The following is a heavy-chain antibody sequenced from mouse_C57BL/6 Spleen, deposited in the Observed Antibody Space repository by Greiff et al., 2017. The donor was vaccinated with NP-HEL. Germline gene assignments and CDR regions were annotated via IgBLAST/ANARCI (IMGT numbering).Heavy chain of an antibody. CDR3: ARYGGYYDYAMDY. J-gene: IGHJ4*01. D-gene: IGHD2-3*01. Sequence: VQLQQSGPELVKPGASVKMSCKASGYTFTDYNMHWVKQSHGKSLEWIGYINPNNGGTSYNQKFKGKATLTVNKSSSTAYMELRSLTSEDSAVYYCARYGGYYDYAMDYWGQGTSVTVSS. CDR2: INPNNGGT. CDR1: GYTFTDYN. V-gene: IGHV1-22*01.